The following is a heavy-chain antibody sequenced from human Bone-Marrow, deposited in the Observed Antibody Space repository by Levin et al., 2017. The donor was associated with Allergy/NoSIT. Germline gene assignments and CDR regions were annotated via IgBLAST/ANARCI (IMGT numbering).Heavy chain of an antibody. D-gene: IGHD2-2*02. J-gene: IGHJ4*02. CDR3: AKTRSSEPAAINY. Sequence: SCAASGFTFSSYAMSWVRQAPGKGPEWVSGISGGGDGTYYADSVKGRFSISRDNSKNTLYLQMNSLRAEDTALYYCAKTRSSEPAAINYWGQGTLVTVSS. CDR1: GFTFSSYA. V-gene: IGHV3-23*01. CDR2: ISGGGDGT.